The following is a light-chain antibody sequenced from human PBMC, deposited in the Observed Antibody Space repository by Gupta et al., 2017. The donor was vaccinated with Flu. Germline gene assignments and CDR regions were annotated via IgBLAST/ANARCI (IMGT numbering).Light chain of an antibody. CDR1: QGIRND. V-gene: IGKV1-6*01. CDR3: RQDFNYPWT. CDR2: AAS. J-gene: IGKJ1*01. Sequence: AIQMTQFPSSLSASVGDRVTITCRASQGIRNDLSWYQQKPGEAPKLLIYAASTLQSGVPSRFSGSGAGTDFTLTVSTLQPEDFATYYCRQDFNYPWTFGQGTKVEIK.